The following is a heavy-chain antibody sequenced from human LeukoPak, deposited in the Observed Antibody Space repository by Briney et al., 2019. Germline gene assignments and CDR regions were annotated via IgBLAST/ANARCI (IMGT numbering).Heavy chain of an antibody. CDR1: GFTFSSYA. Sequence: GGSLRLSCAASGFTFSSYAMTWVRQAPGKWLEWVSCISNSGGSTYYTDSVKGRFTISRDNSNNTLYLQVNSLRAEDTAVYYCAKGVAAARPHYFDDWGQGALVTVSS. D-gene: IGHD6-6*01. V-gene: IGHV3-23*01. CDR3: AKGVAAARPHYFDD. CDR2: ISNSGGST. J-gene: IGHJ4*02.